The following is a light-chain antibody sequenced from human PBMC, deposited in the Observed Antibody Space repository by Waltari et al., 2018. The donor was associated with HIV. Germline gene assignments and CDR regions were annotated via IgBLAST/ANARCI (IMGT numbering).Light chain of an antibody. V-gene: IGKV4-1*01. CDR3: QQYYDTPQT. CDR1: QTILYSSNNKNY. Sequence: DIVMTQSPDSLVVSLGARATINCKSSQTILYSSNNKNYLAWYQQKPGQPPKLLIYWASTRESGVPDRFSGSGSGSDFTLTISSLQAEDVAVYYCQQYYDTPQTFGQGTKVEIK. J-gene: IGKJ1*01. CDR2: WAS.